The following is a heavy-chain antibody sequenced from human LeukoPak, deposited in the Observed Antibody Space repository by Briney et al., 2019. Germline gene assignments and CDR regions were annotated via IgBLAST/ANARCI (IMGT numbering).Heavy chain of an antibody. CDR3: VKGYCSSISCSLIDY. Sequence: GGSLRLSCSASGFTFSDYEMNWVRQAPGKGLDWVSFISSSGSTTDYADSVKGRFTISRDNSKNTLHLQMSSLRAEDTAVYYCVKGYCSSISCSLIDYGGQGTLVTVSS. V-gene: IGHV3-64D*06. D-gene: IGHD2-2*01. CDR1: GFTFSDYE. J-gene: IGHJ4*02. CDR2: ISSSGSTT.